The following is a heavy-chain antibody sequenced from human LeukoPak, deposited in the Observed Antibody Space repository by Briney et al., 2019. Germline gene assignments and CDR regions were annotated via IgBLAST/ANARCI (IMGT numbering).Heavy chain of an antibody. V-gene: IGHV3-21*01. Sequence: GGSLRLSCAVSGFTFSGYTMNWVRQAPGKGLEWVSSVSSSSSNIYYADSVKGRFTISRDNAKNTLYLQMNSLRVEDTAVYYCAREASNWFDPWGQGTLVTVSS. CDR1: GFTFSGYT. CDR2: VSSSSSNI. CDR3: AREASNWFDP. J-gene: IGHJ5*02.